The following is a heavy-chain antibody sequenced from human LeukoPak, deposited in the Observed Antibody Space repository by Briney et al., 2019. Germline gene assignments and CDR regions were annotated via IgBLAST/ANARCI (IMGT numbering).Heavy chain of an antibody. CDR1: GGSISSGDYY. V-gene: IGHV4-30-4*08. Sequence: SETLSLTCTVSGGSISSGDYYWSWIRQPPGKGLEWIGYIYYSGSTYYNPSLKSRVTISVDTSKYQFSLKLSSVTAADTAVYYCARDYYGSGSYVDYWGQGTLVTVSS. J-gene: IGHJ4*02. CDR3: ARDYYGSGSYVDY. CDR2: IYYSGST. D-gene: IGHD3-10*01.